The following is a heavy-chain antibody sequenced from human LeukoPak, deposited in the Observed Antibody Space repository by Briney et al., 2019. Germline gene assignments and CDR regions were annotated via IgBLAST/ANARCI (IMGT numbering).Heavy chain of an antibody. D-gene: IGHD2-21*02. CDR1: GGTFSSYA. CDR3: ASAIVVVTAIPGWFDP. CDR2: IIPIFGTA. J-gene: IGHJ5*02. V-gene: IGHV1-69*05. Sequence: VASVKVSCKASGGTFSSYAISWVRQAPGQGLEWMGGIIPIFGTANYSQKFQGRVTITTAESTSTAYMALSSLRSEDTAVYYCASAIVVVTAIPGWFDPWGQGTLVTVSS.